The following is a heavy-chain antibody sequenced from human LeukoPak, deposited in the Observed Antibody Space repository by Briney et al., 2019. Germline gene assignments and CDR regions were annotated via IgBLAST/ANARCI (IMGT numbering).Heavy chain of an antibody. J-gene: IGHJ4*02. D-gene: IGHD2-2*01. Sequence: GGSLRLSCAASGFTFSSYSMNWVRQAPGKGPEWVSSISSSSSYIYYADSVKGRFTISRDNAKNSLYLQMNSLRAEDTAVYYCARLSVEYQLLSYFDYWGQGTLVTVSS. CDR3: ARLSVEYQLLSYFDY. CDR1: GFTFSSYS. CDR2: ISSSSSYI. V-gene: IGHV3-21*01.